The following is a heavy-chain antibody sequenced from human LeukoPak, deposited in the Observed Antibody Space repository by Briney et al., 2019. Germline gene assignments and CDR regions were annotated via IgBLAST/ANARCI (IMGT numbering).Heavy chain of an antibody. CDR3: ARATSHRSYFDY. D-gene: IGHD2-2*01. V-gene: IGHV4-34*01. CDR2: INHSGST. Sequence: SETLSLTCAVYGGSFSGYYWSWIRQPPGKGLEWIGEINHSGSTNYNPSLESRVTISVDTSANQFSLKLSSVTAADTAVYYCARATSHRSYFDYWGQGALVTVSS. J-gene: IGHJ4*02. CDR1: GGSFSGYY.